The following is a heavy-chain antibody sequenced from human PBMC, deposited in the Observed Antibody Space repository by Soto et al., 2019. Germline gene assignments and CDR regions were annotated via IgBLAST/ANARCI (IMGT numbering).Heavy chain of an antibody. CDR2: INPNSGNI. V-gene: IGHV1-8*01. J-gene: IGHJ4*02. CDR3: ARGRASGSYYLLDY. D-gene: IGHD3-10*01. Sequence: QVQLVQSGAEVKKPGASVKVSCKASGNTFTSYDINWVRQATGHGLEWMGWINPNSGNIGYAQKCQGRVTMTRDTARWTAYMEVSRLRSDDTAVYYCARGRASGSYYLLDYWGQGTLVTVSS. CDR1: GNTFTSYD.